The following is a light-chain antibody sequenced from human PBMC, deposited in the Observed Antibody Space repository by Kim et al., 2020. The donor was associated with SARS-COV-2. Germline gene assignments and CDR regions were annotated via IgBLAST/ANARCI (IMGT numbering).Light chain of an antibody. CDR3: QQYGTSLYT. Sequence: LSPGESATLSCRASESINSSYVSWYQQKPGQAPRLLIYAASSRATGISDRFSGSGSGTDFTLTISRLEPEDIAVYYCQQYGTSLYTFGQGTNLEIK. V-gene: IGKV3-20*01. CDR2: AAS. J-gene: IGKJ2*01. CDR1: ESINSSY.